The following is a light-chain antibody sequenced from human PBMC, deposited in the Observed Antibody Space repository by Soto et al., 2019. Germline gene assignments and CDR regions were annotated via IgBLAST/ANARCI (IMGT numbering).Light chain of an antibody. CDR1: QSVSSSS. Sequence: EIVLTQSPGTVSLSPGEGATLSCRASQSVSSSSLAWYQQRPGQAPRLLIFTASSRATGTPDRFSGSGSGTDFTLTISRLEPEDFAVYYCQLYGSSPPYIFGPGTKVDIK. V-gene: IGKV3-20*01. CDR2: TAS. J-gene: IGKJ2*01. CDR3: QLYGSSPPYI.